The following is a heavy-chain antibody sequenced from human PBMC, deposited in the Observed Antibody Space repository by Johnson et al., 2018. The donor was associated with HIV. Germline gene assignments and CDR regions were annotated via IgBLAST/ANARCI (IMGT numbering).Heavy chain of an antibody. CDR3: ARENMNWEGFDM. J-gene: IGHJ3*02. Sequence: VQLVESGGGLVQPGGSLRLSCAASGFSFSSHWMVWVRQAPGKGLVCVSRIRRDGSSTPYADSVKGRFTISRDNAKNTLELQINRLRVEDMAVYYCARENMNWEGFDMWGQGTMVTGSS. V-gene: IGHV3-74*01. CDR2: IRRDGSST. D-gene: IGHD7-27*01. CDR1: GFSFSSHW.